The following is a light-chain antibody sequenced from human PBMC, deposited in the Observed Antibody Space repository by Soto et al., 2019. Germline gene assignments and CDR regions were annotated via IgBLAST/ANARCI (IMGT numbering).Light chain of an antibody. CDR2: DAS. J-gene: IGKJ1*01. Sequence: EIVWTQSPGTLSLSPGERATLSCRASQSLSSSQLAWYQQKPGQAPRLLIHDASSRATGISDRFTGSGSVTDFTLIITTLEPEDFAVYYCQQYGSSPRTFGLGTKVEI. V-gene: IGKV3-20*01. CDR1: QSLSSSQ. CDR3: QQYGSSPRT.